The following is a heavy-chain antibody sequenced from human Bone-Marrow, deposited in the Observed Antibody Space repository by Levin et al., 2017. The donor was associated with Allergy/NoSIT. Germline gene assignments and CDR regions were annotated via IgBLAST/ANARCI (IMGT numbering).Heavy chain of an antibody. D-gene: IGHD3-9*01. CDR1: GFTFRTFG. CDR2: ISSGGHDI. V-gene: IGHV3-21*04. Sequence: GESLKISCAASGFTFRTFGVNWVRQAPGKGLEWVSSISSGGHDIYYADSVKGRFTISRDNAKNSLYLQMKSLRAEDTAVYYCARDRTNGILTNYGMDVWGQGTTVTVSS. CDR3: ARDRTNGILTNYGMDV. J-gene: IGHJ6*02.